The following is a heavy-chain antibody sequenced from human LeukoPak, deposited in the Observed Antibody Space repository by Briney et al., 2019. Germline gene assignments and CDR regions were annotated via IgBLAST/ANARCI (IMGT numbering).Heavy chain of an antibody. CDR3: ASFCNGGNNQRRLGELSCLPFDY. J-gene: IGHJ4*02. D-gene: IGHD3-16*02. CDR1: GFTFSNAW. V-gene: IGHV3-48*04. CDR2: ISSSGSTI. Sequence: GGSLRLSCAASGFTFSNAWMNWVRQAPGKGLEWVSYISSSGSTIYYADSVKGRFTISRDNAKNSLYLQMNSLRAEDTAVYYCASFCNGGNNQRRLGELSCLPFDYWGQGTLVTVSS.